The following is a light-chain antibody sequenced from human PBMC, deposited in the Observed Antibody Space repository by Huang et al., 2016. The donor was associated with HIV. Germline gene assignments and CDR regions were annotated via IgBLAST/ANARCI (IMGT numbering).Light chain of an antibody. Sequence: EIVLTQSPATLSLSPGERATLSCRASQSVGSSLAWYQQRRGQAPSLLIYDASNRATGIPARFSGSGSGTDFTLTITSLEPEDFAVYFCQQRTTWPALTFGGGTKVGIK. V-gene: IGKV3-11*01. CDR2: DAS. CDR1: QSVGSS. CDR3: QQRTTWPALT. J-gene: IGKJ4*01.